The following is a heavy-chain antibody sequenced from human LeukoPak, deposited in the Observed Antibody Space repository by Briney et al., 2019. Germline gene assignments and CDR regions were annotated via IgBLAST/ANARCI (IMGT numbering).Heavy chain of an antibody. D-gene: IGHD3-10*01. V-gene: IGHV3-7*04. Sequence: GGSLRLSCAASGFTFSSYWMSWVRQAPGKGLEWVANIKQDGSEKYYVDSVKGRFTISRDNAKNSLYLQMNSLRAEDTALYYCAKEWFGELSVGNAFDIWGQGTMVTVSS. CDR3: AKEWFGELSVGNAFDI. J-gene: IGHJ3*02. CDR2: IKQDGSEK. CDR1: GFTFSSYW.